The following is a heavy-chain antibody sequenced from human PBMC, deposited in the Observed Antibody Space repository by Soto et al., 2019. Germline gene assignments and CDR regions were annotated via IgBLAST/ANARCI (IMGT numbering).Heavy chain of an antibody. J-gene: IGHJ5*02. CDR2: INHTRGT. D-gene: IGHD3-3*01. CDR1: GGSVNGYY. CDR3: ATRIKVFGLLIPPFDP. Sequence: PSETLSLTCAVYGGSVNGYYWNWIRQPPGKGLEWIGEINHTRGTHYNPSLKSRVTMSVDTSKNQFSLRLSSVTAADTAIYYCATRIKVFGLLIPPFDPWGQGTQVTVSS. V-gene: IGHV4-34*01.